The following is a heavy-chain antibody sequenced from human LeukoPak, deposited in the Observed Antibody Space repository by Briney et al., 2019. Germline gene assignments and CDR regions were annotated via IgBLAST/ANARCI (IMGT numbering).Heavy chain of an antibody. CDR3: AAYYYDSSGYYYVGYFDY. Sequence: SETLSLTCTVSGCSISSYYWSWIRQPPGKGLQWIGYIYYSGSTNYNPSLKSRVTISVDTSKNQFSLKLSSVTAADTAVYYCAAYYYDSSGYYYVGYFDYWGQGTLVTVSS. J-gene: IGHJ4*02. CDR1: GCSISSYY. CDR2: IYYSGST. D-gene: IGHD3-22*01. V-gene: IGHV4-59*01.